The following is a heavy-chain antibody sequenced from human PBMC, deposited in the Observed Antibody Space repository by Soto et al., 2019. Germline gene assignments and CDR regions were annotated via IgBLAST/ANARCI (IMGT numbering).Heavy chain of an antibody. J-gene: IGHJ3*02. Sequence: VSVKVSCKASGYTFTGYYMHWVRQAPGQGLVWMGWINPNSGGTNYAQKFQGRVTMTRDTSISTAYMELSRLRSDDTAVYYCARERGDCSGGSCYSKGSRGAFDIWGQGTMVTVSS. D-gene: IGHD2-15*01. CDR3: ARERGDCSGGSCYSKGSRGAFDI. CDR1: GYTFTGYY. CDR2: INPNSGGT. V-gene: IGHV1-2*02.